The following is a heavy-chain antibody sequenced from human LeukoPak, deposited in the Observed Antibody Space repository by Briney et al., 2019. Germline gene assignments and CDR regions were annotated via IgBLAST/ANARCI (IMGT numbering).Heavy chain of an antibody. CDR2: ISADGNNE. V-gene: IGHV3-30*18. Sequence: PGRPLRLSCAASGFSFTMYGIHWVRQSPGKGLEWVAVISADGNNEYYARSVKGRFTISRDNSKNTVYLQMTSLRTEDTAVYYCAKDQIGWAPGYVSGPLDQWGQGTLVTVSS. D-gene: IGHD6-19*01. CDR1: GFSFTMYG. J-gene: IGHJ4*02. CDR3: AKDQIGWAPGYVSGPLDQ.